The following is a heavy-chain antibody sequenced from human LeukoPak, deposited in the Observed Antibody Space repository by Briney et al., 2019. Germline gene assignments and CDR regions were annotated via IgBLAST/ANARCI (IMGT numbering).Heavy chain of an antibody. V-gene: IGHV3-48*04. Sequence: GGSLRLSCAASGFTFSSYSMNWVRQAPGKGLEWVSYIRSSSSTIYYADSVKGRFTISRDNAKNSLYLQMNSLRAEDTAVYYCARGRGLRGNAFDYWGQGTLVTVSS. CDR3: ARGRGLRGNAFDY. D-gene: IGHD3-16*01. J-gene: IGHJ4*02. CDR2: IRSSSSTI. CDR1: GFTFSSYS.